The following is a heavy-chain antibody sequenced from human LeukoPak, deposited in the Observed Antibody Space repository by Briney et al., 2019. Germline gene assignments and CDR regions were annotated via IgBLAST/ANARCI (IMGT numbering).Heavy chain of an antibody. J-gene: IGHJ5*02. Sequence: GGSLRLSCAASGFTFSNYAMTWVRQAPGKGLEWVSTISGTGGFTTSTYYADSVKGRVTISRDNSATKLYLQTDGLRADDTAVYYCVKXXRXAGTSALSWFDPWGQGTLVTVSS. CDR3: VKXXRXAGTSALSWFDP. D-gene: IGHD6-13*01. CDR2: ISGTGGFTTST. V-gene: IGHV3-23*01. CDR1: GFTFSNYA.